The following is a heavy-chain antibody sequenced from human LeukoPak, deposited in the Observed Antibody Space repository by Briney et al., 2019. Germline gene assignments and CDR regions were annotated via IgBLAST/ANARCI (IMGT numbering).Heavy chain of an antibody. V-gene: IGHV1-2*02. D-gene: IGHD6-19*01. CDR3: ARADIAVAGGNWYFDL. J-gene: IGHJ2*01. CDR2: MNPNSGGT. Sequence: ASVKVSCKTSGYTFTSYDINWVRQATGQGLEWMGWMNPNSGGTNYAQKFQGRVTMTRDTSISTAYMELSRLRSDDTAVYYCARADIAVAGGNWYFDLWGRGTLVAVSS. CDR1: GYTFTSYD.